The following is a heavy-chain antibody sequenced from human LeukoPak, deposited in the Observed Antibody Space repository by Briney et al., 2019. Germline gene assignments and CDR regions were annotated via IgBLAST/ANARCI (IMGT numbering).Heavy chain of an antibody. D-gene: IGHD2-2*01. J-gene: IGHJ4*02. V-gene: IGHV1-2*02. CDR2: INANRGGT. Sequence: ASLKVSCKASGYTFTDYYMHWVRQAPGQGLEWMGWINANRGGTNYAQRSQGRVTMTRDTSITTAYMELSRLKSDDTAVYYCARRYCSSTSCYYFDYWGQGTLVTVSS. CDR3: ARRYCSSTSCYYFDY. CDR1: GYTFTDYY.